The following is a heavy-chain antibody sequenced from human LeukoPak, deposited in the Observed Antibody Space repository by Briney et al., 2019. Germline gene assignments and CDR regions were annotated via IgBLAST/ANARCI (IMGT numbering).Heavy chain of an antibody. CDR1: GFTFTGHN. CDR3: ARAMSTFGGVRNYFDS. Sequence: PGGSLRLSCAASGFTFTGHNMNWVRQAPGKGLEWISFVSISSGTIYYADSVKGRFSISRDNAKSSLDLQMNSLRAEDTAVYYCARAMSTFGGVRNYFDSWGQGTLVTVPS. CDR2: VSISSGTI. D-gene: IGHD3-16*01. V-gene: IGHV3-48*04. J-gene: IGHJ4*02.